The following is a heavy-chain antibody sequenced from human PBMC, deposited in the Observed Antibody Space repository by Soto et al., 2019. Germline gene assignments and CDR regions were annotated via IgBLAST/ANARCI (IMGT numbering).Heavy chain of an antibody. V-gene: IGHV3-74*01. CDR3: GSVFEH. CDR1: GFTFTNYW. D-gene: IGHD1-26*01. J-gene: IGHJ4*02. CDR2: VDGEGSGT. Sequence: EVQLVESGGGLVQPGGSLRLSCAASGFTFTNYWMHWVRQAPGKGLQWVARVDGEGSGTSYADSVKGRFTISRDNAKNTLSLQMNSLRDDDTAVYYCGSVFEHWGWGTLVTVSS.